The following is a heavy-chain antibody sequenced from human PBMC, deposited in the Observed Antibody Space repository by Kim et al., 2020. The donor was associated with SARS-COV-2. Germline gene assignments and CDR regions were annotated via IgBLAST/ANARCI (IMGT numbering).Heavy chain of an antibody. CDR2: MSGHGGRL. CDR3: AKEVKGSGSYYNYFDY. CDR1: GFTFSSYA. V-gene: IGHV3-23*01. D-gene: IGHD3-10*01. Sequence: GGSLRLSCAASGFTFSSYAMSWVRQAPGKGLEWVSTMSGHGGRLYYADSVKGRFTISRDNSRNTLYLQMNSLRAQDTAVYYCAKEVKGSGSYYNYFDYWGQGTLVTVSS. J-gene: IGHJ4*02.